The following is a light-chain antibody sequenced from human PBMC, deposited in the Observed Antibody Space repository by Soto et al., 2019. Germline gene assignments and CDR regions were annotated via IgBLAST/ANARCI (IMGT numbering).Light chain of an antibody. CDR2: DVT. J-gene: IGLJ1*01. CDR3: CSYTGSYSYV. CDR1: SSDVGGYSY. Sequence: QTVLTQPHSVSGSPGQSATISCTGTSSDVGGYSYVSWYQQHPSKAPELIIYDVTERPSGVPDRFSGSKSGNTASLTISGLQAEDEADYYCCSYTGSYSYVFGIGTKVTVL. V-gene: IGLV2-11*01.